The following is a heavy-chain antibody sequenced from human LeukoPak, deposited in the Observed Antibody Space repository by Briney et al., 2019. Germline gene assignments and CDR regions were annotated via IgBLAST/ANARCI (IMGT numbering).Heavy chain of an antibody. CDR1: GFTFSSYG. J-gene: IGHJ4*02. CDR3: TTVAYYDYFDY. Sequence: PGGSLRPSCAASGFTFSSYGMHWVRQAPGKGLEWVGRIKSKTDGGTTDYVAPVKGRFTISRDDSKNTLYLQMNSLKTDDTALYYCTTVAYYDYFDYWGQGTLVTVSS. V-gene: IGHV3-15*01. D-gene: IGHD3-3*01. CDR2: IKSKTDGGTT.